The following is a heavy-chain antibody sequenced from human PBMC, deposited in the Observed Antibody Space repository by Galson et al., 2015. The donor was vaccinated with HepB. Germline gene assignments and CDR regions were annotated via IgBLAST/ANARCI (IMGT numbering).Heavy chain of an antibody. Sequence: TLSLTCTVSGGSISSGDYYWSWIRQPPGKGLEWIGYIYYSGSTYYNPSLKSRVTISVDTSKNQFSLKLSSVTAADTAVYYCARGDCSSTSCYVNWFDPWGQGTLVTVSS. CDR1: GGSISSGDYY. V-gene: IGHV4-30-4*01. CDR2: IYYSGST. CDR3: ARGDCSSTSCYVNWFDP. J-gene: IGHJ5*02. D-gene: IGHD2-2*01.